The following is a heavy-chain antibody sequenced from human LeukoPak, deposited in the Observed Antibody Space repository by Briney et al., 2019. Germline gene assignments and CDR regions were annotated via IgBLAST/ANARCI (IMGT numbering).Heavy chain of an antibody. J-gene: IGHJ4*02. CDR2: INSDGSST. V-gene: IGHV3-74*01. Sequence: GGSLRLSCAASGFTFSSYWMHWVRQAPGKGLVWVSRINSDGSSTSYADSMKGRFTISRDNAKNTLYLQMNSLRAEDTAVYYCAREGSSLPFDYWGQGTLVTVSS. D-gene: IGHD6-13*01. CDR3: AREGSSLPFDY. CDR1: GFTFSSYW.